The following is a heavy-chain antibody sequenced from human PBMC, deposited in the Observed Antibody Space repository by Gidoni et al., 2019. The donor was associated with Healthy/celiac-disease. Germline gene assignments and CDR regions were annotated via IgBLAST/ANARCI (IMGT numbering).Heavy chain of an antibody. D-gene: IGHD1-7*01. CDR1: GFTFSSYA. Sequence: QVQLVESGGGVVQPGRSLGLSCAASGFTFSSYATHGVRQAPGKGLEWVAVISYDGSNKYSADSVKGRFTISRDNSKNTLYLQMNSLRAEDTAVYYCARGGGLELRDGLERRNWFDPWGQGTLVTVSS. V-gene: IGHV3-30-3*01. J-gene: IGHJ5*02. CDR2: ISYDGSNK. CDR3: ARGGGLELRDGLERRNWFDP.